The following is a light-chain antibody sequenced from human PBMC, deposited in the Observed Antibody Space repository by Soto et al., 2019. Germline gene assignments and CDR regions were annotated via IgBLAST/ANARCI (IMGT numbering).Light chain of an antibody. CDR2: DVS. J-gene: IGLJ1*01. V-gene: IGLV2-14*01. CDR3: NSYTTSSSLYV. CDR1: SSDIGGYDH. Sequence: LTQPASVSGSPGQSITIPCTGTSSDIGGYDHVSWYQQHPGKAPKLMVYDVSNRPSGVSDRFSGSKSANTASLTISGLQAEDEADYYCNSYTTSSSLYVFGTGTKVTVL.